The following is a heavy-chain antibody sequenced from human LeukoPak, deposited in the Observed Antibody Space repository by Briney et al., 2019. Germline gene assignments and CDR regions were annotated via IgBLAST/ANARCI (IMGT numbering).Heavy chain of an antibody. D-gene: IGHD3/OR15-3a*01. CDR1: GFTFSSYA. V-gene: IGHV3-23*01. J-gene: IGHJ5*02. CDR2: ISGSGGST. CDR3: ARTKEVDSRGGFDP. Sequence: GGSLRLSCAASGFTFSSYAMSWVRQTPGKGLEWVSAISGSGGSTYYADSVKGRFTISRDNSKNTLYLQMNSLRAEDTAVYYCARTKEVDSRGGFDPWGQGTLVTVSS.